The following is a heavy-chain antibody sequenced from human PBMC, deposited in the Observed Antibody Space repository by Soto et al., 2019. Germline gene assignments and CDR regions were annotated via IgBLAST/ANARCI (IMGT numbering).Heavy chain of an antibody. CDR3: ARMGPSGWYPNWFDP. CDR1: GFSLSNARMG. V-gene: IGHV2-26*01. D-gene: IGHD6-19*01. Sequence: QVTLKESGPVLVKPTETLTLTCTVSGFSLSNARMGVSWIRQPPGKALEWLAHIFSNDEKSYSTSLKSRLTIPKDTAKSQVVLTMTNMDPADTATYYCARMGPSGWYPNWFDPWGQGTLVTVSS. CDR2: IFSNDEK. J-gene: IGHJ5*02.